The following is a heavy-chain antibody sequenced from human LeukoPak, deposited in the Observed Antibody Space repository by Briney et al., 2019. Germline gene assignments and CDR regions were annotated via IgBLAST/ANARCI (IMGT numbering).Heavy chain of an antibody. CDR2: ISGSGDRA. V-gene: IGHV3-23*01. CDR3: ARGDGFMIRD. CDR1: GFTFSNYG. D-gene: IGHD3-10*01. Sequence: GGSLRLSCVASGFTFSNYGMTWVRQAPAKGLEWVSGISGSGDRANYADSLKGRFTISRDNSKNTLYLQMNSLRVEDTAVYYCARGDGFMIRDWGQGTLVTVSS. J-gene: IGHJ4*02.